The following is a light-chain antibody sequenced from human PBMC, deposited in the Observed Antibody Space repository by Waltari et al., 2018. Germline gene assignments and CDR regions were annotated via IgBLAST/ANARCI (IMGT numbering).Light chain of an antibody. CDR3: QQYSSYST. CDR2: QAS. CDR1: QSICSW. J-gene: IGKJ2*01. Sequence: DIQMTQSPSTLSASVGDRVTITCRASQSICSWLDWYQQKPAKAPKLLIYQASNIESVVTSRCSGSGSGTELTLSISSLQPDDFAAYCCQQYSSYSTFGQGTKVEI. V-gene: IGKV1-5*03.